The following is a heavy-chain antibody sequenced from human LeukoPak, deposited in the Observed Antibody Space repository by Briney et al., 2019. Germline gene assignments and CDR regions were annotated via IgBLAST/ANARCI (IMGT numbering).Heavy chain of an antibody. CDR3: ARDRTAWFGDLLIGYGMDV. Sequence: GGSLRLSCAVSGFTLKSYGMHWVRQAPGKGLEWISYISNSGTTIYYGDSVRGRFTISRDNAKKTLYLQMNSLRAEDTAVYYCARDRTAWFGDLLIGYGMDVWGQGTTVTVSS. V-gene: IGHV3-48*03. D-gene: IGHD3-10*01. CDR2: ISNSGTTI. CDR1: GFTLKSYG. J-gene: IGHJ6*02.